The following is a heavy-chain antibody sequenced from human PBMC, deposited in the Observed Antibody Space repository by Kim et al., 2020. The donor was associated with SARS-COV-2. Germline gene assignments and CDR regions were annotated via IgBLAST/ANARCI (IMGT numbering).Heavy chain of an antibody. CDR3: ARPSWDILTGYCAGGARCVDAFDI. V-gene: IGHV4-39*01. CDR1: GGSISSSSYY. D-gene: IGHD3-9*01. CDR2: IYYSGST. J-gene: IGHJ3*02. Sequence: SETLSLTCTVSGGSISSSSYYWGWIRQPPGKGLEWIGSIYYSGSTYYNPSLKSRVTISVDTSKNQFSLKLSSVTAADTAVYYCARPSWDILTGYCAGGARCVDAFDIWGQGTMVTVSS.